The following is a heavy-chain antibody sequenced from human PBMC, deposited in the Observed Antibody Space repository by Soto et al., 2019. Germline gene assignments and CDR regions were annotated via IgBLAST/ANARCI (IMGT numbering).Heavy chain of an antibody. J-gene: IGHJ5*02. Sequence: EVQLVESGGGLVQPGGSLRLSCAASGFTFSTYAMNWVRQAPGKGLEWVSYISSSSGAIHYVDSVQGRFTTSRDNGKNSLYLQMNSLRAEDTAVYYCVRAQNFGSSWGQGTLVTVSS. CDR3: VRAQNFGSS. D-gene: IGHD3-10*01. CDR2: ISSSSGAI. CDR1: GFTFSTYA. V-gene: IGHV3-48*01.